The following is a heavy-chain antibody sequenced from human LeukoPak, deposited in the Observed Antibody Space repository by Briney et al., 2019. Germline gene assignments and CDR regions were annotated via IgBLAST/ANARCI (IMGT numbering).Heavy chain of an antibody. D-gene: IGHD5-24*01. J-gene: IGHJ4*02. CDR2: ISSSSSTI. V-gene: IGHV3-48*04. CDR3: ARGWLQLSG. CDR1: GFTFSSYS. Sequence: GGSLRLSCAASGFTFSSYSMNWVRQAPGKGLEWVSYISSSSSTIYYADSVKGRFTISRDNAKNSLYLQMNSLRAEDTAVYYCARGWLQLSGWGQGTLVTVSS.